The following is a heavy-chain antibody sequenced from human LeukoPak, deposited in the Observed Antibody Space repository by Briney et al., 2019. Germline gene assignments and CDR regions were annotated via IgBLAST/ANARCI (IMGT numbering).Heavy chain of an antibody. CDR2: IRYDGSNK. CDR3: AKAPLRSCSGAICYPFDY. V-gene: IGHV3-30*02. J-gene: IGHJ4*02. CDR1: GFTFSRYG. D-gene: IGHD2-15*01. Sequence: GGSLRLSCAASGFTFSRYGMHWVRQAPGKGLEGVAFIRYDGSNKYYADSVKGRFTISRDNSKNMLYLQMNSLRAEDAAVYYCAKAPLRSCSGAICYPFDYWGQGTLVTVSS.